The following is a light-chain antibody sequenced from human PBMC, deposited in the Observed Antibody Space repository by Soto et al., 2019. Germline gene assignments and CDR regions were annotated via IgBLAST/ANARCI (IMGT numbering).Light chain of an antibody. Sequence: EIVLTQSPGTLSLSPGERATLSCRASQSVSSSYLAWYQQKPGQAPRLLIYGASSRATGIPDRFSGSGSGTYFTLNISRLEPEDFAVYYCQQYGSSPPGLTFGGGTKVEIK. V-gene: IGKV3-20*01. J-gene: IGKJ4*01. CDR3: QQYGSSPPGLT. CDR2: GAS. CDR1: QSVSSSY.